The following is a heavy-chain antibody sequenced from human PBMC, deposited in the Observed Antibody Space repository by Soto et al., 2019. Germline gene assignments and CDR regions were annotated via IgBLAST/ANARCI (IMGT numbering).Heavy chain of an antibody. CDR1: GYTFTSYG. J-gene: IGHJ6*03. V-gene: IGHV1-18*01. D-gene: IGHD3-10*01. CDR3: ARDYYGNYYYYYMDV. Sequence: ASVKVSCKASGYTFTSYGISWVRQAPGQGLEWMGWISAYNGNTNYAQKLQGRVTMTTDTSTSTAYMELRSLRSDDTAVYYCARDYYGNYYYYYMDVWGKGTTVTVSS. CDR2: ISAYNGNT.